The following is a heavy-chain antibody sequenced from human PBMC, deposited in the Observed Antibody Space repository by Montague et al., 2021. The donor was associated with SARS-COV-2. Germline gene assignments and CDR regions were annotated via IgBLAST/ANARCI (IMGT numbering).Heavy chain of an antibody. J-gene: IGHJ3*01. D-gene: IGHD3-22*01. CDR3: ARAGHYYDSSGYWSAFHV. Sequence: TLSLTCTVSGGSIASGYNYWSWIRQPAGRGLEWIGRMHSSGSTDYNPSLKSRVTISVDLSKNQFSLKLNSATAADTAVYYCARAGHYYDSSGYWSAFHVWGQGTLVTVSS. CDR2: MHSSGST. CDR1: GGSIASGYNY. V-gene: IGHV4-61*02.